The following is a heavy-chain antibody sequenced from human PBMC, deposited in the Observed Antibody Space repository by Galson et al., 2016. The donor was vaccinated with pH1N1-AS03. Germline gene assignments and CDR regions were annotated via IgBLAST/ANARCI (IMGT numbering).Heavy chain of an antibody. V-gene: IGHV3-21*01. J-gene: IGHJ4*02. Sequence: MHWVRQAPGKGLEWVSFISTSSSSIYYADSVKGRFTISRDNAQNLLYLQMNSLRDEDTAVYYCARDGPPQGISVAGSFDFWGQGTLVTVSS. CDR2: ISTSSSSI. CDR3: ARDGPPQGISVAGSFDF. D-gene: IGHD6-19*01.